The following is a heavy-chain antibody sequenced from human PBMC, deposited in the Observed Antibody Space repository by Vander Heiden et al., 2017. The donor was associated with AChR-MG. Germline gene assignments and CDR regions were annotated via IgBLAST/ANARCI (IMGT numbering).Heavy chain of an antibody. CDR1: GFTFSNYA. CDR3: AKDSESGWYDLDY. Sequence: EVQLLESGGGLVRPGGSLRLSCAASGFTFSNYAMTWVGQAPGKGLEWVSSVSFSDAGTYYADSVKGRFTISRDNSKNTLYLQMNSLRAEDTAVYYCAKDSESGWYDLDYWGQGTPVTVSS. J-gene: IGHJ4*02. V-gene: IGHV3-23*01. D-gene: IGHD6-19*01. CDR2: VSFSDAGT.